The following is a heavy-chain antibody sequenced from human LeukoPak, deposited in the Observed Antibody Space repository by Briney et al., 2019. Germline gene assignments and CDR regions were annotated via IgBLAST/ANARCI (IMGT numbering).Heavy chain of an antibody. J-gene: IGHJ4*02. CDR1: GFTFSSYS. CDR3: AIDRGRGAAAGHFDY. CDR2: ISSSSYII. V-gene: IGHV3-48*02. Sequence: PGGSLSLSCAASGFTFSSYSMNCVRQAPGKGLEWVSYISSSSYIIYYADSVKGRFTISRDNAKNSLYLQMNSLRDEDTAVYYCAIDRGRGAAAGHFDYWGQGTLVTVSS. D-gene: IGHD6-13*01.